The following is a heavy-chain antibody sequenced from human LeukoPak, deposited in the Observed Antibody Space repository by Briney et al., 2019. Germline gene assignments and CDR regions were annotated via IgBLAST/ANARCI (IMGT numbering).Heavy chain of an antibody. CDR3: ARGSDWNAFDS. Sequence: GGSLRLSCAASGSTFNDYYMSWIRQAPGKGLERVSYISSRGRTIYYADSVKGRFTISRDNGENSLYLRMNSLRVEDTALYYCARGSDWNAFDSWGQGTVVTVSS. J-gene: IGHJ3*02. CDR2: ISSRGRTI. V-gene: IGHV3-11*01. D-gene: IGHD3/OR15-3a*01. CDR1: GSTFNDYY.